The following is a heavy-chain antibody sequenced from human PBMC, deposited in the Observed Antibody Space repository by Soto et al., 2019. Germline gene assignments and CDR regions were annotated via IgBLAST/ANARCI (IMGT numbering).Heavy chain of an antibody. D-gene: IGHD2-21*01. CDR2: ISWNSGDI. Sequence: EVQLVESGGGSVQPGRSLRLSCAAYGFSFDDYGMHWVRQGPGKGLERVPGISWNSGDIYYADSVKRRFTISRDNAKRALYLQMNSLRTEVMALYYCTKENDLHRDLPFDYWCQGILVTVSS. CDR3: TKENDLHRDLPFDY. V-gene: IGHV3-9*03. CDR1: GFSFDDYG. J-gene: IGHJ4*02.